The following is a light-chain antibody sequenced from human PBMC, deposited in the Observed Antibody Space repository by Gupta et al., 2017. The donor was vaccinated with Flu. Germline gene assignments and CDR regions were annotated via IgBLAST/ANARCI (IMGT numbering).Light chain of an antibody. CDR3: GSDAGSFNVFV. Sequence: TGTTSDGGGGKSVYWYHQYSGKAPKLLIYEYSKRNTGVSDRFSGTKSGTTASMTSTGLQAEEEADYYCGSDAGSFNVFVFGSGTKVTVL. J-gene: IGLJ1*01. CDR2: EYS. CDR1: TSDGGGGKS. V-gene: IGLV2-23*01.